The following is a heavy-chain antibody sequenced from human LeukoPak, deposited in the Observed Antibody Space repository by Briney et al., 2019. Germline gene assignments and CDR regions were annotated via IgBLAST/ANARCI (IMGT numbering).Heavy chain of an antibody. CDR1: GFTFSSYW. V-gene: IGHV3-7*01. CDR3: ARGLVRGPKDY. D-gene: IGHD3-10*01. J-gene: IGHJ4*02. CDR2: IKQDGSEK. Sequence: PGGSLRLSCAASGFTFSSYWMSWVRQAPGKGLEWVANIKQDGSEKFYVDSVKGRFTISRDNAKNSLYLQMNSLRAEDTAVYYSARGLVRGPKDYWGQGTLVTVSS.